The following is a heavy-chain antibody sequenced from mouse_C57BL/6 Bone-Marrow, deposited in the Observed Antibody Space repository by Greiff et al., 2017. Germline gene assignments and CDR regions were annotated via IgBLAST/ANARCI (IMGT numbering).Heavy chain of an antibody. CDR2: INYDGSST. J-gene: IGHJ1*03. D-gene: IGHD1-1*01. V-gene: IGHV5-16*01. Sequence: EVHLVESEGGLVQPGSSMKLSCTASGFTFSDYYMAWVRQVPEKGLEWVANINYDGSSTYYLDSLKSRFIISRDNAKNILYLQMSSLKSEDTATYYCARDASTVVATGYCDVWGTGTTVTVSS. CDR1: GFTFSDYY. CDR3: ARDASTVVATGYCDV.